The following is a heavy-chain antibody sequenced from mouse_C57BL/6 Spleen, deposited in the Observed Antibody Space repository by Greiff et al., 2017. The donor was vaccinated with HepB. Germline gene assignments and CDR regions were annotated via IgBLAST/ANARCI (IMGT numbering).Heavy chain of an antibody. CDR3: ARPHYYGSSYDAMDY. V-gene: IGHV5-6*01. J-gene: IGHJ4*01. CDR1: GFTFSSYG. D-gene: IGHD1-1*01. CDR2: ISSGGSYT. Sequence: EVQLVESGGDLVKPGGSLKLSCAASGFTFSSYGMSWVRQTPDKRLEWVATISSGGSYTYYPDSVKGRFTISRDNAKNTLYLQMSSLKSEDTAMYYCARPHYYGSSYDAMDYWGQGTSVTVSS.